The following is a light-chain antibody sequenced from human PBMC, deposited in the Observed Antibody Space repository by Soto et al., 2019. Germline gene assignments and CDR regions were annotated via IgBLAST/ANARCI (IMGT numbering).Light chain of an antibody. CDR3: HQYDTSPRT. CDR1: QSLSSGY. V-gene: IGKV3-20*01. J-gene: IGKJ1*01. CDR2: GAS. Sequence: IVLTQSPGTLSLSPGERATLSFRASQSLSSGYLAWYQQKPGQAPRILIYGASSRATGIPDRFSGSGSGTDFSLTISRLEPEDFAVYYCHQYDTSPRTFGQGTKVDIK.